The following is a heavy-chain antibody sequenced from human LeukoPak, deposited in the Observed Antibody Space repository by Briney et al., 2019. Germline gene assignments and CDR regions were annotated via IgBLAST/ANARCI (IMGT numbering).Heavy chain of an antibody. Sequence: SETLSLTCTVSGGSISSSSYYWGWIRQPPGTGLEWIGSIYCSGSTYYNPSLKSRVTISVDTSKNQFSLKLSSVTAADTAVYYCARMDSSSWYGDYYYGMDVWGQGTTVTVSS. V-gene: IGHV4-39*01. CDR3: ARMDSSSWYGDYYYGMDV. D-gene: IGHD6-13*01. CDR1: GGSISSSSYY. CDR2: IYCSGST. J-gene: IGHJ6*02.